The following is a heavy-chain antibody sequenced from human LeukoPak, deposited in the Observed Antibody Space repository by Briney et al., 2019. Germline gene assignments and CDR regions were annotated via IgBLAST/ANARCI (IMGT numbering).Heavy chain of an antibody. D-gene: IGHD6-13*01. Sequence: GGSLRLSCAASGFPFSSYSMTWVSQAPGKGLERVANIKPDGTTKFYVDSVKGRFTISRDNALNSLYLQMNSLRAEDTAIYYCARSIPYGTTWYGRSDYWGQGTLVTVSS. CDR3: ARSIPYGTTWYGRSDY. V-gene: IGHV3-7*03. CDR2: IKPDGTTK. J-gene: IGHJ4*02. CDR1: GFPFSSYS.